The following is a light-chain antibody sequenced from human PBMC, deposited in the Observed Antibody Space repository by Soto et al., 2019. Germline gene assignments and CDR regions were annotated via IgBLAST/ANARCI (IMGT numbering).Light chain of an antibody. V-gene: IGKV3-20*01. J-gene: IGKJ5*01. CDR1: QSVSSSY. CDR2: GAS. CDR3: QQYCSSPIT. Sequence: EIVLTQSPGTLSLSPGERATLSCRASQSVSSSYLAWYQQKPGQAPRLLIYGASSRATGIPDRFSGSGSGTDLTLTIGRLEPEDFAVYYCQQYCSSPITFGQGTRLEIK.